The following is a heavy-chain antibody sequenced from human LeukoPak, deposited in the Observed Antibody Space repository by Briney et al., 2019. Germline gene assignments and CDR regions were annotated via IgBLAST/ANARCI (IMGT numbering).Heavy chain of an antibody. CDR2: IKSKTDGGTT. D-gene: IGHD6-13*01. CDR3: TTDSSSWQGYYYYYGMDV. J-gene: IGHJ6*02. Sequence: GGSLRLSCAASGFTFSNAWTSWVRQAPGKGLEWVGRIKSKTDGGTTDYAAPVKGRFTISRDDSKNTLYLQMNSLKTEDTAVYYCTTDSSSWQGYYYYYGMDVWGQGTTVTVSS. CDR1: GFTFSNAW. V-gene: IGHV3-15*01.